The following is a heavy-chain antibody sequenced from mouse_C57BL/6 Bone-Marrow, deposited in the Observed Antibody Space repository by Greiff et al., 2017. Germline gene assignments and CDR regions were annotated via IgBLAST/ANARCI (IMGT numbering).Heavy chain of an antibody. V-gene: IGHV1-76*01. D-gene: IGHD2-4*01. CDR1: GYTFTDYY. CDR2: IYPGSGNT. J-gene: IGHJ3*01. CDR3: ARFDYGGFAY. Sequence: VQLQESGAELVRPGASVKLSCKASGYTFTDYYINWVKQRPGQGLEWIARIYPGSGNTYYNEKFKGKATLTAEKSSSTSYMQLSSLTSEDAAVYLCARFDYGGFAYWGQGTLVTVSA.